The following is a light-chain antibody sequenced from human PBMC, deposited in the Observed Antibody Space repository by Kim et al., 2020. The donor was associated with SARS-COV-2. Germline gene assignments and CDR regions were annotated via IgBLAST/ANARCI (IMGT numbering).Light chain of an antibody. V-gene: IGKV1-5*03. CDR2: KAS. CDR3: QQYKSWYS. CDR1: QSISSW. Sequence: DIQMTQSPSTLSASVGDRVTITCRASQSISSWLAWYQQKPGKAPKVLIYKASSLESGVPSRFSGSGSGTEFTLTISSLQPDDFATYYCQQYKSWYSVGQGTKLEI. J-gene: IGKJ2*03.